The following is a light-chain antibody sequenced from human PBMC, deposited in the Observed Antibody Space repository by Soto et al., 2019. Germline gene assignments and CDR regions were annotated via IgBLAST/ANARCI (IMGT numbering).Light chain of an antibody. Sequence: EIVLTQSPATLSLSPGERATLSCRASQSVNSNYLAWYQQKPGQAPRLLIYGASTRATGIPDRFSGSGSGTDFTLTINRLEPEDFAVYYCQQYGSSITFGQGTRLEI. V-gene: IGKV3-20*01. CDR2: GAS. J-gene: IGKJ5*01. CDR1: QSVNSNY. CDR3: QQYGSSIT.